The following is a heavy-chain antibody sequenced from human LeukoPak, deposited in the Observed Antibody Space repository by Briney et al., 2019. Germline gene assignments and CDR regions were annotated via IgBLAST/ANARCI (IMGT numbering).Heavy chain of an antibody. J-gene: IGHJ3*01. CDR1: GFTFNCYW. Sequence: GGSLRLSCAASGFTFNCYWMHWVRQIPGKGLVWISHVYSDGSRTTYADSVKGRFTISRDNGKNTLYLQMSSLRAEDTAVYYCARGERGGFDLWGRGTVVTVSS. V-gene: IGHV3-74*03. D-gene: IGHD1-1*01. CDR2: VYSDGSRT. CDR3: ARGERGGFDL.